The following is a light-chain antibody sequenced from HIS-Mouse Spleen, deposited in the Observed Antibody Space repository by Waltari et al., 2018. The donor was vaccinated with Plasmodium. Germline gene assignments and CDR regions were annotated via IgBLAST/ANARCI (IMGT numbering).Light chain of an antibody. CDR2: GAS. V-gene: IGKV3-15*01. J-gene: IGKJ3*01. CDR3: QQYNNWSFT. CDR1: QSVSSN. Sequence: EILMTQPPATLSVSPGERATPSCRASQSVSSNLAWYQQKPGQAPRLLIYGASTRATGIPARFSGSGSGTEFTLTISSLQSEDFAVYYCQQYNNWSFTFGPGTKVDIK.